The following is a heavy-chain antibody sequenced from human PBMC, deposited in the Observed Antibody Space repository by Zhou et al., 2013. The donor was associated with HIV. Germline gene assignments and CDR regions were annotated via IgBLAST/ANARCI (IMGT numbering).Heavy chain of an antibody. CDR2: VKPDTGVT. CDR3: ARDHNWGPDY. D-gene: IGHD7-27*01. J-gene: IGHJ4*02. Sequence: QVQLLQSGAVLKKPGASVKVSCQASGYTFGDHFIHWIRQAPGQGLEWVGWVKPDTGVTHYAQRFQGRVTVTRSTSLNSVFLELTALTSDDTAIYFCARDHNWGPDYWGQGTPVTVSS. V-gene: IGHV1-2*02. CDR1: GYTFGDHF.